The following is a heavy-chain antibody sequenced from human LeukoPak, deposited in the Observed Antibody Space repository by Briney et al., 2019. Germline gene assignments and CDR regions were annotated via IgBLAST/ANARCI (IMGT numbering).Heavy chain of an antibody. Sequence: GGSLRLSCAASGFTFSSYAMSWVRQAPGKGLEWVSAISGSGGSTYYADSVKGRFTISRDNSKYRLYLQMNSLRAEDTAVYYCAKDQGYDISTGSTDYWGQGTLVTVHS. V-gene: IGHV3-23*01. CDR3: AKDQGYDISTGSTDY. CDR2: ISGSGGST. J-gene: IGHJ4*02. CDR1: GFTFSSYA. D-gene: IGHD3-9*01.